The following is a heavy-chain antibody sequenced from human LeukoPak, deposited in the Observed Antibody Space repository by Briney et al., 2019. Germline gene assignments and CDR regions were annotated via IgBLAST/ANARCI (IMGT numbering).Heavy chain of an antibody. CDR1: GSTISSFG. CDR2: ISSSSSYI. J-gene: IGHJ6*03. D-gene: IGHD1-26*01. V-gene: IGHV3-21*01. CDR3: ARAYSGTYGLGYYYMDV. Sequence: PGGSLRLSCAASGSTISSFGMNWVRQAPGKGLEWVSSISSSSSYIYYADSVKGRFTISRHNAKNSLYLQTNSLRAEDTAVYYCARAYSGTYGLGYYYMDVWGKGTTVTISS.